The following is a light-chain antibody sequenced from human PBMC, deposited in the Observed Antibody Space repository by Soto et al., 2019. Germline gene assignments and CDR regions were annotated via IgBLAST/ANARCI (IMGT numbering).Light chain of an antibody. Sequence: EIVMTQSPVTLSVSPGERATLSCRASQSINRKLAWYQQRPGQAPRLLISDASIRATGIPARFSGSGSGTEFTLTISGLQSEDFAVSDCKHYDSWSPFTFGGGTIVEIK. V-gene: IGKV3-15*01. CDR1: QSINRK. CDR3: KHYDSWSPFT. CDR2: DAS. J-gene: IGKJ4*02.